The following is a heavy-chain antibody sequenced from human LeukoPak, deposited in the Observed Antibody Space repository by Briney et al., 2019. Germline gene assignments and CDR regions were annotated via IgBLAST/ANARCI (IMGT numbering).Heavy chain of an antibody. V-gene: IGHV1-69*05. CDR1: GGTFSSYA. CDR2: IIPILGTA. J-gene: IGHJ6*03. D-gene: IGHD6-6*01. Sequence: SVKVSCKASGGTFSSYAISWVRQAPGQGLEWMGGIIPILGTANYAQKFQGRVTITTDESTSTAYMELSSLRSEDTAVYYCARDKGLAARGHYYYYMDVWGKGTTVTVSS. CDR3: ARDKGLAARGHYYYYMDV.